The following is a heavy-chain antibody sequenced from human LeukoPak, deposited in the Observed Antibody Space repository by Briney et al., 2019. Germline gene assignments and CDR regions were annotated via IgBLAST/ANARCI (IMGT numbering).Heavy chain of an antibody. CDR1: GYSISSGYY. CDR2: INHSGST. J-gene: IGHJ4*02. Sequence: SETLSLTCTVSGYSISSGYYWSWIRQPPGKGLEWIGEINHSGSTNYNPSLKSRVTISVDTSKNQFSLKLSSVTAADTAVYYCARDKIVGPTKFDYWGQGTLVTVSS. V-gene: IGHV4-38-2*02. D-gene: IGHD1-26*01. CDR3: ARDKIVGPTKFDY.